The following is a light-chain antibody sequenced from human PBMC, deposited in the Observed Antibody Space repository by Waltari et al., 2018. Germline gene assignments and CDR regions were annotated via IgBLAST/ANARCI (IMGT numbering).Light chain of an antibody. CDR1: QGISSY. CDR2: YAN. J-gene: IGKJ3*01. Sequence: IQMSQSPSSLSASVGDRVTITCRASQGISSYLNWYQQKPGKAPKLLIYYANSLASGVPSRFSGSGSGTEFTLTINSLQPEDFATYYCQQGNSYPFTFGPGTKLDIK. V-gene: IGKV1-13*02. CDR3: QQGNSYPFT.